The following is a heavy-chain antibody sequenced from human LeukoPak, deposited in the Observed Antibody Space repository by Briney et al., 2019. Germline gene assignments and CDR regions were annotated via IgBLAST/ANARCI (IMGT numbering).Heavy chain of an antibody. D-gene: IGHD2-21*02. V-gene: IGHV5-51*01. CDR1: GYSFTSYW. Sequence: GESLKISCKGSGYSFTSYWIGWVRQMPGKGLEWMGIIYPGDSDTRYSPSFQGQVTISADKSISTAYLQWSSLKASDTAMYYCASQRAYCGADCPTPYFDYWGQGTLVTVSS. J-gene: IGHJ4*02. CDR2: IYPGDSDT. CDR3: ASQRAYCGADCPTPYFDY.